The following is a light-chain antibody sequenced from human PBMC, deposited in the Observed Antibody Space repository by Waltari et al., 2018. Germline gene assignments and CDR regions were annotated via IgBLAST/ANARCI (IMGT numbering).Light chain of an antibody. V-gene: IGLV2-23*02. CDR3: CSYAGLGIYV. Sequence: QSGLTQPASVSGSPGQSITISCTGTSSDVGTYNLFPWYQQYPGKAPKLMVYEVTKRTSGVSDRFSGSKSGNTASLTIYGLQSEDEADYYCCSYAGLGIYVFGTGTKVTVL. CDR1: SSDVGTYNL. CDR2: EVT. J-gene: IGLJ1*01.